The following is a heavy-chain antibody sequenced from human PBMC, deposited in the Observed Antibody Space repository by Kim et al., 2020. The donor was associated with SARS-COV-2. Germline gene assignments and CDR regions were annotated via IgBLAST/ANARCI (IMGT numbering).Heavy chain of an antibody. CDR3: TTLTIFGSGVDY. V-gene: IGHV3-15*01. Sequence: DYAAPVKGRFTISRDDSKNTLYLQMNSLKPEDTAVYYCTTLTIFGSGVDYWGQGTLVTVSS. J-gene: IGHJ4*02. D-gene: IGHD3-3*01.